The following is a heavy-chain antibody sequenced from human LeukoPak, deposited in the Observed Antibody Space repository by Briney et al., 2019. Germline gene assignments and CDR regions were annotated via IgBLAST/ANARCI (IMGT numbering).Heavy chain of an antibody. CDR2: FDPEDGET. V-gene: IGHV1-24*01. CDR3: ATVRRAMVSTGDAFDI. Sequence: GASVKVSCKVSGYTLTELSMHWVRQAPGKGLEWMGGFDPEDGETIYAQKFRGRVTMTEDTSTDTAYMELSSLRSEDTAVYYCATVRRAMVSTGDAFDIWGQGTMVTVSS. CDR1: GYTLTELS. D-gene: IGHD5-18*01. J-gene: IGHJ3*02.